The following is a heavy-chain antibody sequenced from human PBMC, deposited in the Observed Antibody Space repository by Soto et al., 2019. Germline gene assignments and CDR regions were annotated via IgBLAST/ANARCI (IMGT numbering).Heavy chain of an antibody. D-gene: IGHD1-26*01. Sequence: QVQLVQSGAEVKEPGASMKVSCKASGYTFTDYRMHWVRQAPGQGLEWMGMINPSGGSTSYAQKFQGRVTMTRDTSTSTVCMELSRLRSEDTAVYYCARERGAWGQGTLVTVSS. CDR1: GYTFTDYR. V-gene: IGHV1-46*01. CDR3: ARERGA. J-gene: IGHJ4*02. CDR2: INPSGGST.